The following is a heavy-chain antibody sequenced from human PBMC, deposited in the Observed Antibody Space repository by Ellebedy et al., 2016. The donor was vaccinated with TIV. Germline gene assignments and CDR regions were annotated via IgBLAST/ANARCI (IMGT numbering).Heavy chain of an antibody. CDR2: ISSSGTTM. V-gene: IGHV3-48*04. D-gene: IGHD5-18*01. J-gene: IGHJ5*02. CDR3: ARQDSYGLSNWFDP. Sequence: GESLKISCAASGFTFSSYSMNWVRQAPGKGLEWVSYISSSGTTMYYADSVKGRFTISRDNAKHSLYLQMNSLRAEDTAVYYCARQDSYGLSNWFDPWGQGTLVTVSS. CDR1: GFTFSSYS.